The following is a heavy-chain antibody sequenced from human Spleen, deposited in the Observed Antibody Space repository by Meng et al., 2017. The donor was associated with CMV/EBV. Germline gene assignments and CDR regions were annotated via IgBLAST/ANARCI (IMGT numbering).Heavy chain of an antibody. CDR1: GYTFTGYY. CDR2: IIPIFDTA. J-gene: IGHJ4*02. CDR3: ASGGYDILTGYCDY. Sequence: QLGPSGDEVNKPWASVPVSCTASGYTFTGYYLHWVRQAPGQGLELMGVIIPIFDTANYAQQSQRRVTFTADESSRTAFLVLISLISADTAVYYCASGGYDILTGYCDYWGQRTLVTVSS. V-gene: IGHV1-69*01. D-gene: IGHD3-9*01.